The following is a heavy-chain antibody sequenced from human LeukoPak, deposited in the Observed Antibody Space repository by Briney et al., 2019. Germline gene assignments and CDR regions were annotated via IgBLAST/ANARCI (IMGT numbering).Heavy chain of an antibody. J-gene: IGHJ4*02. Sequence: GASVKVSCNASGYTFTSYYMHWVRQAPGQGLEWMGIINPSGGSTSYAQKFQGRVTMTRDMSTSTVYMELSSLRSEDTAVYYCARSYYYDSSGYYPPTDYWGQGTLVTVSS. V-gene: IGHV1-46*01. D-gene: IGHD3-22*01. CDR3: ARSYYYDSSGYYPPTDY. CDR1: GYTFTSYY. CDR2: INPSGGST.